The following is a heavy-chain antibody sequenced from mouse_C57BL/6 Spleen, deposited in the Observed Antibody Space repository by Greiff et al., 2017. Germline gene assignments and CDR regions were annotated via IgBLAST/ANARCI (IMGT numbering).Heavy chain of an antibody. J-gene: IGHJ4*01. CDR2: ISSGGSYT. V-gene: IGHV5-6*01. Sequence: EVQLVESGGDLVKPGGSLKLSCAASGFTFSSYGMSWVRQTPDKRLEWVATISSGGSYTYSPDSVTGRFTISKDNAKNTQYLQMSSLKSEDAAMYSCARRGDYDGGFYAVDYWGQGTSVTVSS. CDR1: GFTFSSYG. CDR3: ARRGDYDGGFYAVDY. D-gene: IGHD2-4*01.